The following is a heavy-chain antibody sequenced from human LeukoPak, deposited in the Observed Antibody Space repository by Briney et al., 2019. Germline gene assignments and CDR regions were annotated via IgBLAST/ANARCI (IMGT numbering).Heavy chain of an antibody. CDR2: ISGSGGST. CDR1: GFTFSSYA. D-gene: IGHD5-12*01. V-gene: IGHV3-23*01. J-gene: IGHJ4*02. Sequence: PEGSLRLSCAASGFTFSSYAMSWVRQAPGKGLEWFSAISGSGGSTYYADSVKGRFTISRDNSKNTLYLQMNSLRAVDTSVYYCAKDMEDIVATDRVDYWGLGTLVTVSS. CDR3: AKDMEDIVATDRVDY.